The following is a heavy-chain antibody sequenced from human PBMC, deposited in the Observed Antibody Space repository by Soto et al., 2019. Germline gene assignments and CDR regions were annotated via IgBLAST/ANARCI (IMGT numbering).Heavy chain of an antibody. V-gene: IGHV3-23*01. Sequence: GGSLRLSCAASGFTFSSYAMSWVRQAPGKGLEWVSAISGSGGSTYYADSVKGRFTISRDNSKNTLYLQMNSLRAEDTAVYYCAKDHYYDSSGSYPNFDYWGQGTLVTVSS. CDR3: AKDHYYDSSGSYPNFDY. CDR1: GFTFSSYA. CDR2: ISGSGGST. D-gene: IGHD3-22*01. J-gene: IGHJ4*02.